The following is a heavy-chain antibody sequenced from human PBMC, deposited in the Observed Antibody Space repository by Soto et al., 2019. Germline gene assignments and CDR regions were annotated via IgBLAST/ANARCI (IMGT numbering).Heavy chain of an antibody. CDR3: ARETSRGSYFHY. D-gene: IGHD1-26*01. CDR2: IYYSGST. J-gene: IGHJ4*02. Sequence: KPSETLSLTCTVSGGSISSYYWSWIRQPPGKGLEWIGYIYYSGSTNYNPSLKSRVTISVDTSKNQFSLKLSSVTAADTAVYYCARETSRGSYFHYWGQGTLVTVSS. V-gene: IGHV4-59*01. CDR1: GGSISSYY.